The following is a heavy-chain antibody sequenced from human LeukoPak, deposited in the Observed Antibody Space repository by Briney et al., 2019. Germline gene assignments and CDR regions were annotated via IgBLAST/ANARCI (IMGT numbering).Heavy chain of an antibody. CDR3: ATATQPRGYFLH. V-gene: IGHV1-18*01. Sequence: ASVTVSFKASGYTFTTYSLAWVRQAPGQSLEWMGWISVNNGGTNYAQSFQDRVTLTRDTSTNTAYLELRSLRSDNTAIIYCATATQPRGYFLHWGQGTLVTVSS. CDR1: GYTFTTYS. J-gene: IGHJ1*01. D-gene: IGHD2-2*01. CDR2: ISVNNGGT.